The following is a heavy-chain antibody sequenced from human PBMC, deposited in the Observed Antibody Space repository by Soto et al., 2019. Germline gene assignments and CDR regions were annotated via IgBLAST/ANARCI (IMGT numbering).Heavy chain of an antibody. CDR1: GGSISSGGYS. CDR3: ARGTYYDFWSGYPYYFDH. Sequence: LSLTCAVSGGSISSGGYSCSWIRQPPGKGLEWIGYIYHSGSTYYNPSLKSRVTISVDRSKNQFSLKLSSVTAADTAVYYCARGTYYDFWSGYPYYFDHWGQGTLVTVSS. J-gene: IGHJ4*02. D-gene: IGHD3-3*01. CDR2: IYHSGST. V-gene: IGHV4-30-2*01.